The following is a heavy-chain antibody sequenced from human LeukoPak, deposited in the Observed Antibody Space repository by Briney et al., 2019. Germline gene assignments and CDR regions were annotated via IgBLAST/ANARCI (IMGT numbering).Heavy chain of an antibody. CDR2: IYTGGST. V-gene: IGHV3-66*01. CDR3: ARGFEMVRGVAPLDY. Sequence: GGSLRPSCAAPGLTVSTNYLSWVRQAPGKGLEWVSIIYTGGSTYYADSVKGRFIISRDNSKNTLYLQMNSLRAEDTAVYYCARGFEMVRGVAPLDYWGQGTLVTVSS. CDR1: GLTVSTNY. J-gene: IGHJ4*02. D-gene: IGHD3-10*01.